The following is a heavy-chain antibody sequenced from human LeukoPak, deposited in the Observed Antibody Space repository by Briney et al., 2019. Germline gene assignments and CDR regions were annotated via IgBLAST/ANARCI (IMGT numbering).Heavy chain of an antibody. CDR1: GFTFSSYW. D-gene: IGHD3-10*01. Sequence: GGSLRLSCAASGFTFSSYWMSWVRQAPGKGLEWVANIKQDGSEKYYVDSVKGRFTISRDNAKNSLYLQMNSLRAEDTAVYYCARDLDYGSGSYSDAFDIWGQGTMVTVSS. V-gene: IGHV3-7*03. CDR2: IKQDGSEK. J-gene: IGHJ3*02. CDR3: ARDLDYGSGSYSDAFDI.